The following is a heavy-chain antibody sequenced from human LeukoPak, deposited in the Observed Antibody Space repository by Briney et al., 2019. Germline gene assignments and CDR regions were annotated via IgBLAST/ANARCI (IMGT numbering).Heavy chain of an antibody. V-gene: IGHV3-7*01. D-gene: IGHD3-3*01. Sequence: GGSLRLSCAASGFTFSSYWMSWVRQAPGKGLEWVANIKQDGSEEYYVDSVKGRFTISRDNAKNSLYLQVNSLRAEDTAVYYCAREGGPGFLEWLIHDAFDIWGQGTMVTVSS. CDR2: IKQDGSEE. CDR1: GFTFSSYW. CDR3: AREGGPGFLEWLIHDAFDI. J-gene: IGHJ3*02.